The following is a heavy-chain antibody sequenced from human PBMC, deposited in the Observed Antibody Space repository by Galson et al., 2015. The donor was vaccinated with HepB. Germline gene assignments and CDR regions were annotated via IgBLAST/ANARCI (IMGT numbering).Heavy chain of an antibody. CDR1: GFTFYVYT. CDR3: AKDSGFGGEHY. J-gene: IGHJ4*02. D-gene: IGHD3-16*01. V-gene: IGHV3-23*01. Sequence: SLRLSCAASGFTFYVYTMNWVRQAPGKGLDWVSAIRGSGTGKSYADSVKGRFTISRDDSKNTVFLQLNSLRAEDTAIYYCAKDSGFGGEHYWGQGILVTVSS. CDR2: IRGSGTGK.